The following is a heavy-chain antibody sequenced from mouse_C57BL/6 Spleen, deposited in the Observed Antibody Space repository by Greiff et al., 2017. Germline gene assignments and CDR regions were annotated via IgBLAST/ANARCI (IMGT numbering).Heavy chain of an antibody. J-gene: IGHJ4*01. CDR2: INPSTGGT. CDR3: VSIYYGNDDAMDC. CDR1: GYSFTGYY. Sequence: EVQLQQSGPELVKPGASVKISCKASGYSFTGYYMNWVKQSPEKSLEWIGEINPSTGGTTYNQKFKAKATLTVDKSSSTAYMQLKSLTSEDSAVYYGVSIYYGNDDAMDCWGQGTTVTVSS. D-gene: IGHD2-2*01. V-gene: IGHV1-42*01.